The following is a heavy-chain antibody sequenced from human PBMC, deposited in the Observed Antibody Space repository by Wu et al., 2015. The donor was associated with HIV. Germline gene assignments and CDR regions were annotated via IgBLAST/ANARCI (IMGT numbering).Heavy chain of an antibody. CDR3: ASLASNYRSTID. Sequence: QVQLVQSGAEVKKPGASVKVSCKASSYTFTSYGINWVRQAPGQGLEWMGGIIPMFGTPKYAQKFQDRVTITTDESTSTAYMELSSLRSEDTAIYYCASLASNYRSTIDWGQGTLVTVSS. D-gene: IGHD2-2*01. V-gene: IGHV1-69*01. CDR1: SYTFTSYG. J-gene: IGHJ4*02. CDR2: IIPMFGTP.